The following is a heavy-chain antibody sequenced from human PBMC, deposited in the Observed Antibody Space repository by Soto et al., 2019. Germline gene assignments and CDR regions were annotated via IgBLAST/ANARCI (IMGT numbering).Heavy chain of an antibody. CDR1: GGSTGSGGYY. V-gene: IGHV4-31*03. Sequence: SETRSLTCTVSGGSTGSGGYYWSWIRQHPGKGLEWIGYIYYTGSTYYSPSLKSRASISVDTSKNQFSLKLDSVTAADTAVYYCARADYGDRGLAFDSWGQGTLVTVSS. CDR2: IYYTGST. D-gene: IGHD4-17*01. J-gene: IGHJ4*02. CDR3: ARADYGDRGLAFDS.